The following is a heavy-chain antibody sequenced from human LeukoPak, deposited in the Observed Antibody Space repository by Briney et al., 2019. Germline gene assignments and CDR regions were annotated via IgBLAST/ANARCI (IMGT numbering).Heavy chain of an antibody. CDR3: ARRPIVGGYYFDY. CDR1: AGSVSSSSYY. CDR2: IYYGGST. J-gene: IGHJ4*02. D-gene: IGHD1-26*01. V-gene: IGHV4-39*01. Sequence: PSETLSLTCTVSAGSVSSSSYYWGWIRQPPGKGLEWIGSIYYGGSTYYISSLKSRVTISVDMSKNQFSLRLTSVTAADTAVYYCARRPIVGGYYFDYWGQGTLVTVSS.